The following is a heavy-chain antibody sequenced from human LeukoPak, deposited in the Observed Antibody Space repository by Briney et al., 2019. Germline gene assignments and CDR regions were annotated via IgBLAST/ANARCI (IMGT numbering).Heavy chain of an antibody. Sequence: ASVKVSCKASGGTFSSYAISWVRQAPGQGLEWMGGIIPIFGTANYAQKFQGRVTITADESTSTAYMELSSLRSEDTAVYYCARDLPHFGELPLTYGMDIWGQGTTVTVSS. CDR3: ARDLPHFGELPLTYGMDI. CDR2: IIPIFGTA. V-gene: IGHV1-69*13. CDR1: GGTFSSYA. J-gene: IGHJ6*02. D-gene: IGHD3-10*01.